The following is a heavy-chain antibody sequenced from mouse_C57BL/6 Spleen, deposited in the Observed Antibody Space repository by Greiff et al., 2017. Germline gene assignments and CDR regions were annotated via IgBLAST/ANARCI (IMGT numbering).Heavy chain of an antibody. D-gene: IGHD2-5*01. V-gene: IGHV3-6*01. CDR1: GYSITSGYY. J-gene: IGHJ3*01. Sequence: EVKLQESGPGLVKPSQSLSLTCSVTGYSITSGYYWNWIRQFPGNKLEWMGYISYDGSNNYNPSLKNRISITRDTSKNQFFLKLNSVTTEDTATYYCARNYYSNSIWFAYWGQGTLVTVSA. CDR2: ISYDGSN. CDR3: ARNYYSNSIWFAY.